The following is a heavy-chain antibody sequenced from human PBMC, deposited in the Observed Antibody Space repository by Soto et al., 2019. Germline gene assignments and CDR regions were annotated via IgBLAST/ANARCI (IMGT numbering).Heavy chain of an antibody. J-gene: IGHJ4*02. D-gene: IGHD6-19*01. CDR1: RFTFSSYA. CDR2: ISYDGSIK. V-gene: IGHV3-30*04. CDR3: ARDPLRIAVAGTGTFDY. Sequence: QVQLVESGGGVVQPGRSLRLSCAASRFTFSSYAMHWVRQAPGKGLEWVAVISYDGSIKYYADSVKGRFTISRDNSKNTLYLQMNSLRPEDTAVYYCARDPLRIAVAGTGTFDYWGQGTLVTVSS.